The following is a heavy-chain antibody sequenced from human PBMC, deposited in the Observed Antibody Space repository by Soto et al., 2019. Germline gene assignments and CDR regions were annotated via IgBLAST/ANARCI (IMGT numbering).Heavy chain of an antibody. CDR2: IIPIFGTA. V-gene: IGHV1-69*01. CDR3: ARDWLRYKLGGMDV. Sequence: QVQLGQSGAGVKKPGSSVQVSCKASGGTFSSYAIRWVRQAPGQGLEWMGGIIPIFGTANYAQKFQSRVTITADESTSTAYMELSSLRAEYTAVYYCARDWLRYKLGGMDVWGQGTTVTVSS. J-gene: IGHJ6*02. D-gene: IGHD3-9*01. CDR1: GGTFSSYA.